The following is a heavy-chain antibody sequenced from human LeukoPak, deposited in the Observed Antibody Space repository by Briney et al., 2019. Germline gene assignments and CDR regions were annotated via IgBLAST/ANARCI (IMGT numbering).Heavy chain of an antibody. CDR2: INPSGGST. Sequence: ASVTVSCKASGYTFTSYYMHWVRQAPGQGLEWMGIINPSGGSTSYAQKFQGRVTMTRDTSTSTVYMELSSLRSEDTAVYYCARAELGYCSGGSCYPMPAAPDYWGQGTLVTVSS. D-gene: IGHD2-15*01. V-gene: IGHV1-46*01. CDR3: ARAELGYCSGGSCYPMPAAPDY. CDR1: GYTFTSYY. J-gene: IGHJ4*02.